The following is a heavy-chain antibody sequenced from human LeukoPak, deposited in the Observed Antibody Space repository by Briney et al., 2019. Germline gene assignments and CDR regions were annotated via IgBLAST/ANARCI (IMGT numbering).Heavy chain of an antibody. Sequence: ASVKVSCKASGYSFTTFGITWVRQAPGQGLEWMAWLSAHIGDTNYSQKFQGRVTVTSDTSTSTAYMELRSLKSDDTAVYFCAKVAFSKYHYYMDVWGKGTTVTVSS. J-gene: IGHJ6*03. D-gene: IGHD4-11*01. CDR3: AKVAFSKYHYYMDV. V-gene: IGHV1-18*01. CDR1: GYSFTTFG. CDR2: LSAHIGDT.